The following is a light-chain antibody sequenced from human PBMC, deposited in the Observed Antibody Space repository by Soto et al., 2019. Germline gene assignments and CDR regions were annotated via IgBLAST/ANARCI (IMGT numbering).Light chain of an antibody. J-gene: IGKJ2*01. CDR2: KAS. Sequence: DIQMTQSPSTLSASVGDRVTITCRASQSIGIWLAWYQQKPGRAPKLLIYKASNLESGVPSRFSGSGSGADFTLTISSLQPDDFATYYCQQYERDPVTFVLGTKLEIK. V-gene: IGKV1-5*03. CDR3: QQYERDPVT. CDR1: QSIGIW.